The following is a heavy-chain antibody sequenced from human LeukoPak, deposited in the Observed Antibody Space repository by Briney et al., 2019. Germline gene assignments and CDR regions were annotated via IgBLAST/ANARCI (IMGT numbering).Heavy chain of an antibody. CDR3: ARTRGPNVFGGVHDY. CDR1: GFTVSSNY. J-gene: IGHJ4*02. Sequence: GGSLRLSCAASGFTVSSNYMSWVRQAPGKGLEWVSVIYSGGSTYYADSVKGRFTISRDNSKNTLYLQMNSLRAEDTAVYYCARTRGPNVFGGVHDYWGQGTLVTVSS. CDR2: IYSGGST. V-gene: IGHV3-66*01. D-gene: IGHD3-16*01.